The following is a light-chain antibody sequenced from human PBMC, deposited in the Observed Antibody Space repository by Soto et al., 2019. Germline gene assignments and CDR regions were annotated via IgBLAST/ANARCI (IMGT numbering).Light chain of an antibody. V-gene: IGKV1-33*01. J-gene: IGKJ4*01. Sequence: DIQMTQSPSSLSASVGDRVTITCQADQGISKSLSWYQQKPGMAPKLLIYDPSNLETGVPSRFSGSGSGIDFTLTSSRLQPEDFGRYYCQQYDDLPFTFGGGTKVEIK. CDR1: QGISKS. CDR3: QQYDDLPFT. CDR2: DPS.